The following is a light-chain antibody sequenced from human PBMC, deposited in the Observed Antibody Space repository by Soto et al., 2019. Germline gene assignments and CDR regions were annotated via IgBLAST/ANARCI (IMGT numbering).Light chain of an antibody. V-gene: IGKV1-33*01. J-gene: IGKJ4*01. CDR2: GAS. Sequence: IRLTQSPTSLIASVGDRVTITCQASQYVGNYLNWYHQKPGEPPRLLISGASNLEPGVPARFSGSGSGTDFTFIISDLQPEDVGTYFCQQYDNILLSFGGGTKVEI. CDR1: QYVGNY. CDR3: QQYDNILLS.